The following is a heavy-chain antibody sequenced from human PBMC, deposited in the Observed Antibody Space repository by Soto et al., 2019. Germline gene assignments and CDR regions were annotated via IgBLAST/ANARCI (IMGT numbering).Heavy chain of an antibody. V-gene: IGHV2-5*02. CDR3: AHYIVVVPAYY. CDR2: IYWDDDK. CDR1: AFSLSTSGVG. Sequence: SGPTGEPTQTLTLTCTFSAFSLSTSGVGVGWIRQPPGKALEWLALIYWDDDKRYSPSLKSRLTITKDTSKNQVVLTMTNMDPVDTATYYCAHYIVVVPAYYWGQGTLVTVSS. J-gene: IGHJ4*02. D-gene: IGHD2-2*01.